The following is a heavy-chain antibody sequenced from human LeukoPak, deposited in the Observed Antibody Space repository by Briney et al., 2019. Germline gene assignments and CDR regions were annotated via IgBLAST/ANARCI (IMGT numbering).Heavy chain of an antibody. Sequence: SETLSLTCTVSVGSISSYYWSWVRQFPGKGLEWIGYISDSGSTNYSTSLESQVTISVDTSKNKFFLILSSVTAADTAVYYCARRGGTVVGDTGYHYWYFDNWGQGTLVTVSS. CDR3: ARRGGTVVGDTGYHYWYFDN. CDR2: ISDSGST. J-gene: IGHJ4*02. D-gene: IGHD5-12*01. V-gene: IGHV4-59*08. CDR1: VGSISSYY.